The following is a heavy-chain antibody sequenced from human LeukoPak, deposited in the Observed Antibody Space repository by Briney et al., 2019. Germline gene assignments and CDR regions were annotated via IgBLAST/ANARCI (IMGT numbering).Heavy chain of an antibody. CDR3: ARVEIWRSSSWLFDY. CDR2: INHSGST. V-gene: IGHV4-34*01. J-gene: IGHJ4*02. CDR1: GGSISSYY. Sequence: PLETLSLTCTVSGGSISSYYWSWIRQPPGKGLEWIGEINHSGSTNYNPSLKSRVTISVDTSKNQFSLKLSSVTAADTAVYYCARVEIWRSSSWLFDYWGQGTLVTVSS. D-gene: IGHD6-13*01.